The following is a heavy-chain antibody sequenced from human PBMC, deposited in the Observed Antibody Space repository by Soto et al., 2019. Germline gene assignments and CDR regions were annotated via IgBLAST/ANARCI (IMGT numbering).Heavy chain of an antibody. Sequence: ASVKGSCKASGYTFTGDYMDWVRQAPGQGLEWMGIINPSGGSTSYAQKFQGRVTMTRDTSTSTVYMELSSLRSEDTAVYYCARVDTMVRGVITHYYYYYGMDVWGQGTTVTVSS. CDR3: ARVDTMVRGVITHYYYYYGMDV. V-gene: IGHV1-46*01. J-gene: IGHJ6*02. D-gene: IGHD3-10*01. CDR2: INPSGGST. CDR1: GYTFTGDY.